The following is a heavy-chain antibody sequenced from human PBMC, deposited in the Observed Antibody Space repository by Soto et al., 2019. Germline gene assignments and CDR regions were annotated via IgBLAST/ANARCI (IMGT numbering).Heavy chain of an antibody. CDR2: FDPEDGET. D-gene: IGHD3-9*01. Sequence: GASVKVSCKVSGYTLTELSMHWVRQAPGKGLEWMGGFDPEDGETIYAQKFQGRVTMTEDTSTDTAYMELRSLKSADTAVFYCARDFAGGLNDAFDFWGQGTMVTVSS. CDR1: GYTLTELS. CDR3: ARDFAGGLNDAFDF. J-gene: IGHJ3*01. V-gene: IGHV1-24*01.